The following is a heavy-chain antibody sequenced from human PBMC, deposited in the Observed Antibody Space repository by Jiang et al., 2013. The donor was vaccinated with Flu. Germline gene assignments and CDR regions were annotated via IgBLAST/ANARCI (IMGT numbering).Heavy chain of an antibody. D-gene: IGHD2-8*02. CDR2: ISVYNGNT. CDR3: ARVSGGAPVYYFDY. J-gene: IGHJ4*02. V-gene: IGHV1-18*01. Sequence: GAEVKKPGASVKVSCKASGYTFTSFGISWVRQAPGQGLEWMGWISVYNGNTKYGQRFQGRVTMTTDISTSTAYMELRSLRSDDTAVYYCARVSGGAPVYYFDYWGQGALVTVSS. CDR1: GYTFTSFG.